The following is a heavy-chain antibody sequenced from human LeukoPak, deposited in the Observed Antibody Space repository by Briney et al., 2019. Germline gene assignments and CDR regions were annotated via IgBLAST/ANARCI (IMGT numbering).Heavy chain of an antibody. CDR2: IIPIFGTA. J-gene: IGHJ4*02. V-gene: IGHV1-69*01. CDR1: GGTFSSYA. D-gene: IGHD1-7*01. CDR3: ARGGGITGTTGPSSFDY. Sequence: SVKVSCKASGGTFSSYAISWVRQAPGQGLEWMGGIIPIFGTANYAQKFQGRVTITADESTSTAYMELSSLRSEDTAVYYCARGGGITGTTGPSSFDYWGQGTLVTVSS.